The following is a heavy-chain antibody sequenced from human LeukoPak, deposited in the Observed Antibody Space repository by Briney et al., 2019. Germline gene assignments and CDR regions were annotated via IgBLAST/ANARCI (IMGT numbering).Heavy chain of an antibody. CDR2: IHSDGSST. Sequence: AGRSLRLSCAASGFTFSSYWMHWVRQAPGKGLVWVSRIHSDGSSTSYADSVRGRFTISRDDAKSTLYLQMNSLRAEDTAVYYCARSGWPYYFDYWGQGTLVTVSS. CDR3: ARSGWPYYFDY. D-gene: IGHD3-22*01. V-gene: IGHV3-74*01. CDR1: GFTFSSYW. J-gene: IGHJ4*02.